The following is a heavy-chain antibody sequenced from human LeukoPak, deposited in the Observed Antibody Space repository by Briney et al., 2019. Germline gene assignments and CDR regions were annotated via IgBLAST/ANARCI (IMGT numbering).Heavy chain of an antibody. Sequence: GGSLRLSCAASGLMFSNYGMNWVRHAPGKGLEWVSYISSSGNTIYYADSVKGRFTISRDNAKNSLYLQMNSLRAEDTAVYYCATRDYYDSSGLAFDIWGQGTMVTVSP. CDR1: GLMFSNYG. V-gene: IGHV3-48*04. CDR2: ISSSGNTI. D-gene: IGHD3-22*01. J-gene: IGHJ3*02. CDR3: ATRDYYDSSGLAFDI.